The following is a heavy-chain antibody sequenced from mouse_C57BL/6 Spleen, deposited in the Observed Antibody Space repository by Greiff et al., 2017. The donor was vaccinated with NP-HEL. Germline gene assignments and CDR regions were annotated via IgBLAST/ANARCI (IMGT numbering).Heavy chain of an antibody. Sequence: EVQVVESEGGLVQPGSSMKLSCTASGFTFSDYYMAWVRQVPEKGLEWVANINYDGSSTYYLDSLKSRFIISRDNAKNILYLQMSSLKSEDTATYYCARDYYGSGAMDYWGQGTSVTVSS. CDR2: INYDGSST. J-gene: IGHJ4*01. D-gene: IGHD1-1*01. CDR3: ARDYYGSGAMDY. CDR1: GFTFSDYY. V-gene: IGHV5-16*01.